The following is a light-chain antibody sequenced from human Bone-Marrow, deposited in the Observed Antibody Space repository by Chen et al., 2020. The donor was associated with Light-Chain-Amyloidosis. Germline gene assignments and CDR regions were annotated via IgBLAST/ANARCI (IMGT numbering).Light chain of an antibody. V-gene: IGLV2-14*01. CDR1: SSDVGGDNH. CDR3: SSYTITNTLV. Sequence: QSALTQPASVSGSPAQSLTISCTGTSSDVGGDNHVSWYQQHPDKAPNLMIYEVTNRPPWVPDRFSGSKSDNTASLTISGLQTEDEADYFCSSYTITNTLVFGSGTRVTVL. CDR2: EVT. J-gene: IGLJ1*01.